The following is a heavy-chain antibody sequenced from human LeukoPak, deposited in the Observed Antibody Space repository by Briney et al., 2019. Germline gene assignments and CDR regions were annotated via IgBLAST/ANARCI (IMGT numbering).Heavy chain of an antibody. CDR2: IIPIFGTA. CDR1: GGTFSSYA. J-gene: IGHJ5*02. Sequence: SVKVSCKASGGTFSSYAISWVRQAPGQGLEWMGGIIPIFGTANYAQKFQGRVTITADESTSTAYMELSSLRSEDTAVYYCARQPRIRPNWFDPWGQGTLVTVSS. CDR3: ARQPRIRPNWFDP. D-gene: IGHD6-6*01. V-gene: IGHV1-69*13.